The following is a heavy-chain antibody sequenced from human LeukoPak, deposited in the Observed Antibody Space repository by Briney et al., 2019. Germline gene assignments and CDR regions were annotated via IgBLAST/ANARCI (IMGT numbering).Heavy chain of an antibody. D-gene: IGHD5-18*01. J-gene: IGHJ3*02. CDR2: IYHSGST. CDR3: ARAPSHGWNSYGAKGAFDI. Sequence: ESGPTLVNPSQTLSLTCSLSGGSISRGGYYWSWIRQHPGKGLEWIGYIYHSGSTYYNPSLKSRVTISVDRSKNQFSLKLSSVTAADTAVYYCARAPSHGWNSYGAKGAFDIWGQGTMVTVSS. CDR1: GGSISRGGYY. V-gene: IGHV4-30-2*01.